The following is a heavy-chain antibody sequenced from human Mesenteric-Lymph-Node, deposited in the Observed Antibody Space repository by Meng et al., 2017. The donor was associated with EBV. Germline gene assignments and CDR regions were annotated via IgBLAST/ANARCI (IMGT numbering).Heavy chain of an antibody. Sequence: QVQPVASEAEGEDTRASVKATCQAFGYSFSTYGISRVRQAPGQGHEWMGWISAYHGNINYAQKFQGRVTMTTDTSTSTAYMELRSLRSDDTAVYYCARDNRNWFVPWGQGTLVTVSS. V-gene: IGHV1-18*01. CDR3: ARDNRNWFVP. D-gene: IGHD1-14*01. J-gene: IGHJ5*02. CDR1: GYSFSTYG. CDR2: ISAYHGNI.